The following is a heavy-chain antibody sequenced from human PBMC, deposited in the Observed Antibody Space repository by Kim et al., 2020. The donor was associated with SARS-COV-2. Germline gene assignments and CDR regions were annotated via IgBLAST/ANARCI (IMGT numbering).Heavy chain of an antibody. CDR2: IYSGGSST. CDR1: GFTFSSYA. J-gene: IGHJ4*02. V-gene: IGHV3-23*03. CDR3: AKLTMVVPRGEDY. Sequence: GGSLRLSCAASGFTFSSYAMSWVRQAPGKGLEWVSVIYSGGSSTYYADSVKGRFTISRDNSKNTLYLQMNSLRAEDTAVYYCAKLTMVVPRGEDYWGQGTLVTVSS. D-gene: IGHD2-21*01.